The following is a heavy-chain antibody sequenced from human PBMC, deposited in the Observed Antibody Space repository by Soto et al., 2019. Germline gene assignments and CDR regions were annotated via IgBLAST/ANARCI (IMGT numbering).Heavy chain of an antibody. D-gene: IGHD2-15*01. CDR3: ARRGAYCSGGTCYHFDY. J-gene: IGHJ4*02. V-gene: IGHV1-18*04. CDR1: GYTFTTYG. CDR2: VSTYNGNT. Sequence: ASVKVSCKASGYTFTTYGISWVRQAPGQGLEWMGWVSTYNGNTNYEQKLQGRVTLTTDTLTSTAYMELRSLRSDDTAVYYCARRGAYCSGGTCYHFDYCGQGTLVTVSS.